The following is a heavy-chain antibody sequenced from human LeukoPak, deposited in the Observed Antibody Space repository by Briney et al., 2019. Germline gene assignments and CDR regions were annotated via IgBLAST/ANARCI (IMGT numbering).Heavy chain of an antibody. CDR1: GGSITGYY. V-gene: IGHV4-34*01. J-gene: IGHJ4*02. CDR3: ARGNILTGYCFDF. Sequence: SETLSLTCAVYGGSITGYYWSWIRQTPGRGLEWVGEIHYTGATSYNPSLKSRATISTDTSKNQFSLKLSSVTAADTAVYYCARGNILTGYCFDFWGQGALVTVSS. CDR2: IHYTGAT. D-gene: IGHD3-9*01.